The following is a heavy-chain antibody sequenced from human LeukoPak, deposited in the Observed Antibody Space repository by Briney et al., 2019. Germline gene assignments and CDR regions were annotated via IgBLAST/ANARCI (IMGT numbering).Heavy chain of an antibody. CDR3: ARGDSLN. V-gene: IGHV4-59*10. CDR2: IYSSGIT. Sequence: SETLSLTCAVYGGSFSGYYWSWIRQPAGKGLEWIGRIYSSGITNYSPSLKSRVTMSVDTSKNQFSLKLTSVTAADTAVYYCARGDSLNWGKGTTVTVSS. D-gene: IGHD3-10*01. CDR1: GGSFSGYY. J-gene: IGHJ6*04.